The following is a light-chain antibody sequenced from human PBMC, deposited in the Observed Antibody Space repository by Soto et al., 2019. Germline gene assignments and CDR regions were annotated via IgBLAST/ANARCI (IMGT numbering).Light chain of an antibody. V-gene: IGLV2-8*01. CDR3: SSYAGSNNPYV. CDR2: EVT. CDR1: SSDVGGYNY. Sequence: QSALTQPPSASGSPGQSVTISCNGTSSDVGGYNYVSWYQQHPGSAPKLIIYEVTKRPSGVPDRFSGSKSGNTASLTVSGLQAADEADYYCSSYAGSNNPYVFGTGTKLTVL. J-gene: IGLJ1*01.